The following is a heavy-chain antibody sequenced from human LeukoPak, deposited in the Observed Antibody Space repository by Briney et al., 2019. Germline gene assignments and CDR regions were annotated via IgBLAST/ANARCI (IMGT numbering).Heavy chain of an antibody. J-gene: IGHJ6*02. CDR2: ISAYNGNT. Sequence: ASVKVSCKASGYTFTGYYMHWVRQAPGQGLEWMGWISAYNGNTNYAQKLQGRVTMTTDTSTSTAYMELRSLRSDDTAVYYCARGYCSSTSCSSGPDYYYYGMDVWGQGTTVTVSS. V-gene: IGHV1-18*04. D-gene: IGHD2-2*01. CDR1: GYTFTGYY. CDR3: ARGYCSSTSCSSGPDYYYYGMDV.